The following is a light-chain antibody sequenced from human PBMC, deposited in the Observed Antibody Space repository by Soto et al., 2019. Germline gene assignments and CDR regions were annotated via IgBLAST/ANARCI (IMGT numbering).Light chain of an antibody. J-gene: IGLJ2*01. CDR2: EVS. CDR3: ISYTSSSTVV. V-gene: IGLV2-14*01. CDR1: SSDVGGYNY. Sequence: QSALTQPASVSGSPGQSITISCTGTSSDVGGYNYVSWYQQHPGKAPKLMIYEVSNRPSGVSNRFSVSKSGNTASLTISGLQAEDEADYYCISYTSSSTVVFGGGTKLTVL.